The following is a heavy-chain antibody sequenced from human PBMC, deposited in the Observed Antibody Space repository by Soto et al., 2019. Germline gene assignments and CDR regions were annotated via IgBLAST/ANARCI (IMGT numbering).Heavy chain of an antibody. CDR3: ARGWGDDSTDYYYAY. CDR1: GGSFNRHT. J-gene: IGHJ4*02. CDR2: IIPIFGTA. D-gene: IGHD3-22*01. V-gene: IGHV1-69*01. Sequence: QVQLVQSGAEVRKPGSSVRVSCKASGGSFNRHTISWVRQAPGQGLEWMGGIIPIFGTANHAQKFQSRVTIIGNECTSTVYMEFSSLRSDDTAIYYCARGWGDDSTDYYYAYWGQGTLFIVSS.